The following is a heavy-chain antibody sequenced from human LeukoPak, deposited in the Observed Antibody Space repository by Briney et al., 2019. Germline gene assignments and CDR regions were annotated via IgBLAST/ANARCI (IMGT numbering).Heavy chain of an antibody. J-gene: IGHJ4*02. D-gene: IGHD3-10*01. CDR2: MNPNSGNT. CDR3: ARSYYYGSGSYIPPDC. Sequence: GASVKVSCKASGYTFTSYDINWVRQATGQGLEWMGWMNPNSGNTGYAQKFQGRVTMTRNTSISTAYMELSSLRSEDTAVYYCARSYYYGSGSYIPPDCWGQGTLVTVSS. CDR1: GYTFTSYD. V-gene: IGHV1-8*02.